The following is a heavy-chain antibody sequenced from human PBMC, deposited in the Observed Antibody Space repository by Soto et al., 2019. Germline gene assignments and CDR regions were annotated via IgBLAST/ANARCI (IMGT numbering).Heavy chain of an antibody. Sequence: QITLKESGPTLVKPTQTLTLTCTFSGFSLSTSGVGVGWIRQPPGKALEWLALIYWDDDKRYSPSLKSRLTITKDTSKNQVVLTVTNMDPVDAATTYRAHSRLLCFGEPYTTSFDYWGQGTLVTFSA. V-gene: IGHV2-5*02. CDR1: GFSLSTSGVG. J-gene: IGHJ4*02. CDR2: IYWDDDK. D-gene: IGHD3-10*01. CDR3: AHSRLLCFGEPYTTSFDY.